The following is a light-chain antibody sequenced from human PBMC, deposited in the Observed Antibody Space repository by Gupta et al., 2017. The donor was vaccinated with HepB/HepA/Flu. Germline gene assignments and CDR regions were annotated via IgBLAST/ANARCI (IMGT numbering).Light chain of an antibody. CDR3: QQNSSSRT. Sequence: VLTPSPATLSLSPGERATLSCRASQSVSSCYVAWYQKTPGHAPRLLIYGASRRASGIPNSFSSSCCGTDFTPTISRLEHEDFAVYYCQQNSSSRTFGQGTKVEIK. CDR2: GAS. V-gene: IGKV3-20*01. CDR1: QSVSSCY. J-gene: IGKJ1*01.